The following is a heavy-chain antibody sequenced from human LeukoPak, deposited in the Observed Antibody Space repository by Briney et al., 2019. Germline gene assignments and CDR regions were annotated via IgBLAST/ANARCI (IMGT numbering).Heavy chain of an antibody. Sequence: SETLSLTCTVSGGSISSYYWSWIRQPPGKGLEWIGYIYYSGSTNYNPSLKSRVTISVDTSKNQFSLKLSSVTAADTAVYYCARVAGMDYFDYWGQGTLVTVSS. V-gene: IGHV4-59*01. J-gene: IGHJ4*02. CDR1: GGSISSYY. D-gene: IGHD2-8*01. CDR3: ARVAGMDYFDY. CDR2: IYYSGST.